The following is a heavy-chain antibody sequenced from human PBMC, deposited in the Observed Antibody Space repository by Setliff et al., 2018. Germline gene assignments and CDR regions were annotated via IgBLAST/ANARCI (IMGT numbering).Heavy chain of an antibody. V-gene: IGHV4-4*07. CDR3: TRDSEILRGSKWFDP. CDR1: GGSISPYY. D-gene: IGHD3-9*01. CDR2: IYSSGST. Sequence: KASETLSLTCTVSGGSISPYYWSWVRQPAGKGLEWIGRIYSSGSTNYNPSLGSRVTISIDKSKNQLSLKLSSVTAADTAVYYCTRDSEILRGSKWFDPWGQGTLVTVSS. J-gene: IGHJ5*02.